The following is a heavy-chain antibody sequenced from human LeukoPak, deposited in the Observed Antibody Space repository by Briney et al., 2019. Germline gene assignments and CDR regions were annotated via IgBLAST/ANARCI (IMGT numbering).Heavy chain of an antibody. CDR2: IYYSGST. Sequence: SETLSLTCTVSGGSISNYWSWIRQPPGKGLEWIGYIYYSGSTNYNPSLKSRVTISVDTSKNQFSLKLSSVTAADTAAYYCAGSLAAVRPDYWGQGTLVTVSS. D-gene: IGHD6-13*01. CDR3: AGSLAAVRPDY. V-gene: IGHV4-59*01. J-gene: IGHJ4*02. CDR1: GGSISNY.